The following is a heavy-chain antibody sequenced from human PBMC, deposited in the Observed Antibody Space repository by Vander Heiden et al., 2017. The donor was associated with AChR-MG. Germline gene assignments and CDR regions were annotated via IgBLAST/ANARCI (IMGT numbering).Heavy chain of an antibody. CDR3: ARGRRWLQRSFDY. V-gene: IGHV4-34*01. Sequence: HVQLQQWGAGLLKPSESLALTCAVYGGSFGCYYWTRVRQPTGKGLEWIEESNNIGSPNYHPSLKTRVTISVDTAKNQFSLKLSSVTAADTAVYYCARGRRWLQRSFDYWGQGTLVTVSS. D-gene: IGHD5-18*01. J-gene: IGHJ4*02. CDR2: SNNIGSP. CDR1: GGSFGCYY.